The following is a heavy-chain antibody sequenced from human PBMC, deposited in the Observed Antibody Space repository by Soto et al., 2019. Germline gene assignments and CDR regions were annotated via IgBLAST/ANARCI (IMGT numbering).Heavy chain of an antibody. CDR1: GYTFTGYY. CDR3: ASETGELSAFDI. V-gene: IGHV1-2*02. Sequence: ASVKVSCKASGYTFTGYYMHWVRQAPGQGLEWMGWINPNRGGTNDAQTVQGRVTMTRDTSISTAYMELSRLRSDDTAVYYCASETGELSAFDIWGQGTMVTVSS. CDR2: INPNRGGT. D-gene: IGHD1-26*01. J-gene: IGHJ3*02.